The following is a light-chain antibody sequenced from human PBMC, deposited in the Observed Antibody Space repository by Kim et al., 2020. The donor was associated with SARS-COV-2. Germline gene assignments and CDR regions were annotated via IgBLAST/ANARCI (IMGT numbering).Light chain of an antibody. CDR2: RRN. CDR3: SAWDSSLSAWV. J-gene: IGLJ3*02. Sequence: SHTDTLTCSENSENVRNKGAAWVKQHQGNPPKLVSYRRNNRPSGISERFSASRAGNTASLTITGLQPEDEADYYCSAWDSSLSAWVFGGGTQLTV. V-gene: IGLV10-54*04. CDR1: SENVRNKG.